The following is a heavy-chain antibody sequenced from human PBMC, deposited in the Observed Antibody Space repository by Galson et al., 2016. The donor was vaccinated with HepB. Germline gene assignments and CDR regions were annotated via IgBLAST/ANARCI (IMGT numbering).Heavy chain of an antibody. Sequence: SLRLSCAASGFTFSSYWMNWVRQAPGKGLEWVANMNQDGSERYYVDSVKGRFTVSRDNANNALYLQISSLRVEDTAVYYCARNHVSTGGTRYFDYWGQGALVTVSS. CDR3: ARNHVSTGGTRYFDY. V-gene: IGHV3-7*04. D-gene: IGHD2-15*01. CDR1: GFTFSSYW. CDR2: MNQDGSER. J-gene: IGHJ4*02.